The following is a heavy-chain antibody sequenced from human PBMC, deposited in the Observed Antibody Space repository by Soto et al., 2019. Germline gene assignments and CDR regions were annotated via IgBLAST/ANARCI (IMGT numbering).Heavy chain of an antibody. J-gene: IGHJ5*02. CDR3: AHGIAAALWNWFDP. D-gene: IGHD6-13*01. CDR2: IYWDDDK. Sequence: QITLKESGPTLVKPTQTLTLTCTFSGFSLSTSGVGVGWIRQPPGKALEWLALIYWDDDKRYSPSLKSRLTITNDTSKNQVVLTMTNMDPVDTATYYCAHGIAAALWNWFDPWGQGTLVTVSS. CDR1: GFSLSTSGVG. V-gene: IGHV2-5*02.